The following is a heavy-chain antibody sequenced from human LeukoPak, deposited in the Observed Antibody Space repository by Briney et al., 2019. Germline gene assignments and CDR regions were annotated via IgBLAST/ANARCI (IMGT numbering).Heavy chain of an antibody. CDR1: GYTFTSYG. CDR3: AVLELQLHELDY. D-gene: IGHD1-7*01. V-gene: IGHV1-18*01. J-gene: IGHJ4*02. CDR2: ISAYNGNT. Sequence: GASAKVSCKASGYTFTSYGISWVRQAPGQGLEWMGWISAYNGNTNYAQKLQGRVTMTTDTSTSTAYMELRSLRSDDTAVYYCAVLELQLHELDYWGQGTLVTVSS.